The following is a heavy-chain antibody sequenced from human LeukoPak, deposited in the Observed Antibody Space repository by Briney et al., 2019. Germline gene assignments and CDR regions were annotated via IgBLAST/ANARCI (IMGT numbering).Heavy chain of an antibody. V-gene: IGHV3-30*02. CDR1: GFTFSSYG. CDR3: AKDLGILISGNYYYYFDY. Sequence: GGSLRLSCAASGFTFSSYGMHWVRQAPGKGLEWVAFIRYDGSNKYYADSVKGRFTISRDNSKNTLYLQMNSLRAEDTAVYYCAKDLGILISGNYYYYFDYWGQGTLVTVSS. CDR2: IRYDGSNK. J-gene: IGHJ4*02. D-gene: IGHD3-10*01.